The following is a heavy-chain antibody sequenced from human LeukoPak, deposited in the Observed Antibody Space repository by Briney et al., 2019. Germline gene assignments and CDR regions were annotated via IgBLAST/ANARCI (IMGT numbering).Heavy chain of an antibody. CDR2: IYTSGST. V-gene: IGHV4-59*10. J-gene: IGHJ6*03. D-gene: IGHD3-3*01. CDR3: ARAVYDDFWSGYYYYYYMDV. Sequence: RSSETLSLTCAVYGGSFSGYYWSWIRQPAGKGLEWIGRIYTSGSTNYNPSLKSRVTISVDTSKNQFSLKLSSVTAADTAVYYCARAVYDDFWSGYYYYYYMDVWGKGTTVTVSS. CDR1: GGSFSGYY.